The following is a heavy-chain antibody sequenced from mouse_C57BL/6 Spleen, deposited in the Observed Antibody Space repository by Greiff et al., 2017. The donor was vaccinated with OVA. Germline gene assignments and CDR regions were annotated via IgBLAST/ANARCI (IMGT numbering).Heavy chain of an antibody. J-gene: IGHJ2*01. CDR1: GYSFTGYY. V-gene: IGHV1-42*01. CDR3: ARRAAYYFDY. CDR2: INPSTGGT. Sequence: VQLQQSGPELVKPGASVKISCKASGYSFTGYYMNWVKQSPEKSLEWIGEINPSTGGTTYNQKFKAKATLTVDKSSSTAYMQLKSLTSEDSAVYYCARRAAYYFDYWGQGTTLTVSS. D-gene: IGHD3-3*01.